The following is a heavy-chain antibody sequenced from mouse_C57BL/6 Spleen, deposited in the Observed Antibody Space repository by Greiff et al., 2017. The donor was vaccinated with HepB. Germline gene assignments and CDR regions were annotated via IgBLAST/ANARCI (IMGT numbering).Heavy chain of an antibody. J-gene: IGHJ2*01. V-gene: IGHV1-72*01. CDR1: GYTFTSYW. CDR2: IDPYSGGT. CDR3: AREGAYYSNYGFDY. Sequence: VQLQQPGAELVKPGASVKLSCKASGYTFTSYWMPWVQQRPGRGLEWIGRIDPYSGGTKYPEKLRGKDTLTVDNPSSTAYMQRSRLTSEDPAVYEGAREGAYYSNYGFDYWGQGTTLTVSS. D-gene: IGHD2-5*01.